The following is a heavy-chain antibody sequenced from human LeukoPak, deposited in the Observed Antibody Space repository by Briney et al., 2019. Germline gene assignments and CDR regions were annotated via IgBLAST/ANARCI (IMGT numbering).Heavy chain of an antibody. J-gene: IGHJ4*02. CDR3: ARDAGNGRLWFGELHFDY. Sequence: ASVKVSCKASGYIFINYGISWVRQAPGQGLEWMGWISDNNGNTNYAQKLQGRVTMTTDTSTSTAYMELRSLRSDDTAVYYCARDAGNGRLWFGELHFDYWGQGTLVTVSS. V-gene: IGHV1-18*01. D-gene: IGHD3-10*01. CDR2: ISDNNGNT. CDR1: GYIFINYG.